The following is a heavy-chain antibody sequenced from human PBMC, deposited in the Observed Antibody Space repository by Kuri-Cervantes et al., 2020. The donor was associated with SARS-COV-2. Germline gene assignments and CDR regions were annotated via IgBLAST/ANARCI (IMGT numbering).Heavy chain of an antibody. CDR1: GFTFSSYE. Sequence: GGSLRLSCAASGFTFSSYEMNWVRQAPGKGLEWVSYISSSGSTIYYADSVKGRFTISRDNAKNSLYLQMNSLRAEDTAVYYCARVRSWDEHFDYWGQGTLVTVSS. CDR2: ISSSGSTI. V-gene: IGHV3-48*03. CDR3: ARVRSWDEHFDY. J-gene: IGHJ4*02. D-gene: IGHD6-13*01.